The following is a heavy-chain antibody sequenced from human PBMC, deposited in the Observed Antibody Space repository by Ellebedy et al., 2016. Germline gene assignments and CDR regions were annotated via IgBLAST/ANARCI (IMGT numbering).Heavy chain of an antibody. CDR2: IYIGDSET. CDR3: ERHERRFYRGNYNFDNDAFDV. CDR1: GYSFSNYW. D-gene: IGHD4-23*01. Sequence: GESLKISCQGSGYSFSNYWIAWVRQMPGKGLEWMGAIYIGDSETRYSPSFQGQVTISADRSINTAYVHWSSLKASDTAMYYCERHERRFYRGNYNFDNDAFDVWGQGTLVTVSS. J-gene: IGHJ3*01. V-gene: IGHV5-51*01.